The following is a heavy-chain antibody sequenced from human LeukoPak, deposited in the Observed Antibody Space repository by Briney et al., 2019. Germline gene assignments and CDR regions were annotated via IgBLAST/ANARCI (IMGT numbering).Heavy chain of an antibody. CDR3: ARHRRDYYGSGSYYDAFDI. CDR1: GDSVSSNSAA. D-gene: IGHD3-10*01. CDR2: TYYRSKWYN. Sequence: SQTLSLTCAISGDSVSSNSAAWNWIRQSPSRGLEWLGRTYYRSKWYNDYAVSVKSRITINPGTSKNQFSLQLNSVTPEDTAVYYCARHRRDYYGSGSYYDAFDIWGQGTMVTVSS. V-gene: IGHV6-1*01. J-gene: IGHJ3*02.